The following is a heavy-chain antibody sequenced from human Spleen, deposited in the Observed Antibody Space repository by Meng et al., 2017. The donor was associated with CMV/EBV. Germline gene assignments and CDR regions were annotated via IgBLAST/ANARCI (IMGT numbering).Heavy chain of an antibody. V-gene: IGHV5-51*01. D-gene: IGHD3-22*01. CDR3: ARTTYYYDSSGSLLGAFDI. J-gene: IGHJ3*02. CDR1: GYSFTNYW. CDR2: LHPGDSDI. Sequence: KVSCKGSGYSFTNYWIAWVRQMPGKGLEWMGILHPGDSDIRYSPSFQGQVTISADKSISTAYLQWSSLKASDTAMYYCARTTYYYDSSGSLLGAFDIWGQGTMVTVSS.